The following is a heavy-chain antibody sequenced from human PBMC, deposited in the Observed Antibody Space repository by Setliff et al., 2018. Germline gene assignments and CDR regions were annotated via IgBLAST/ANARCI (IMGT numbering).Heavy chain of an antibody. D-gene: IGHD6-13*01. J-gene: IGHJ1*01. V-gene: IGHV1-2*02. CDR2: INPDSGDT. Sequence: WASVKVSCKASGNRFTDYNLHWVRQAPGQGLEWMGWINPDSGDTHSAQKFQGRVTMTRDTSISTVYMELSSLRSDDTAVYYCARAGQLDYFQHWGQGTLVTVSS. CDR3: ARAGQLDYFQH. CDR1: GNRFTDYN.